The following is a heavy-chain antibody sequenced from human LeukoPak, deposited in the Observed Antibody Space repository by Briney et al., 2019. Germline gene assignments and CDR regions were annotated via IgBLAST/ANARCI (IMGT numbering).Heavy chain of an antibody. CDR1: GYTFTSYA. Sequence: ASVKVSCKASGYTFTSYAMHWVRQAPGQRLEWMGWINAGNGNTKYSQKFQGRVTITRDTSASTAYMELSSLRSEDTAVYYCARADYDYVWGSYRYGYWFDPWGQGTLVTVSS. D-gene: IGHD3-16*02. J-gene: IGHJ5*02. CDR3: ARADYDYVWGSYRYGYWFDP. V-gene: IGHV1-3*01. CDR2: INAGNGNT.